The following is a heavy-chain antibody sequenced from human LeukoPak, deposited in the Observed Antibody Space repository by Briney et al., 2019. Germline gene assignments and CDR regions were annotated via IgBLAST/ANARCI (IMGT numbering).Heavy chain of an antibody. CDR2: IYYSGST. D-gene: IGHD2-21*02. J-gene: IGHJ3*02. V-gene: IGHV4-39*01. Sequence: SSETLSLTCTVSGGSISSSSYYWGWIRQPPGKGLEWIGSIYYSGSTYYNPSLKSRVTISVDTSKNQFFLKLSSVTAADTAVYYCARPMVVVTATPWAFDIWGQGTMVTVSS. CDR1: GGSISSSSYY. CDR3: ARPMVVVTATPWAFDI.